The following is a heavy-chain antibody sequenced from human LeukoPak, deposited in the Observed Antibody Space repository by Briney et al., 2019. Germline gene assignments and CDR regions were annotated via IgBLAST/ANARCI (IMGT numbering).Heavy chain of an antibody. Sequence: PSETLSLTCGVYGGSFSGVYWNWIRQPPGKGLEWIGEINHSGSTNYNPSLKSRGTLSVDTSKIHFSLKLSSLTAAETAVYYCARGIQLHGPKNTPYDGFDIWGQGTMVTVSS. V-gene: IGHV4-34*01. D-gene: IGHD5-18*01. CDR3: ARGIQLHGPKNTPYDGFDI. CDR2: INHSGST. J-gene: IGHJ3*02. CDR1: GGSFSGVY.